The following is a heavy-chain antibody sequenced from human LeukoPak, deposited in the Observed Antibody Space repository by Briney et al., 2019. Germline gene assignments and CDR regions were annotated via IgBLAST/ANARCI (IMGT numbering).Heavy chain of an antibody. Sequence: GGSLRLSCAASRFTFSSYWMSWVRQAPGKGLEWVANIKQDGSEKYYVDSVEDRFTISRDNAKSLLYLQMNSLRAEDTAVYFCATCSYFYGMDIWGQGTTVTVSS. CDR3: ATCSYFYGMDI. CDR1: RFTFSSYW. V-gene: IGHV3-7*01. D-gene: IGHD2-15*01. CDR2: IKQDGSEK. J-gene: IGHJ6*02.